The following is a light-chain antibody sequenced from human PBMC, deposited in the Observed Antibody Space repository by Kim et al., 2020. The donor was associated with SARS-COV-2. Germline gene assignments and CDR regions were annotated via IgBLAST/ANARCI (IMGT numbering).Light chain of an antibody. V-gene: IGLV3-21*04. CDR2: YDS. Sequence: APGKTARSTCGGNNIGSKSVHWYQQKPGQAPVLVIYYDSDRPSGIPERFSGSNSGNTATLTISMVEAGDEADYYCQVWDSSSDPFVFGTGTKVTVL. CDR1: NIGSKS. CDR3: QVWDSSSDPFV. J-gene: IGLJ1*01.